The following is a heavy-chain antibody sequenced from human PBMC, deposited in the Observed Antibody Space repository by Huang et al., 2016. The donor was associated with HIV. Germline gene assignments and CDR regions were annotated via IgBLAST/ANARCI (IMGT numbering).Heavy chain of an antibody. Sequence: QVQLVQSGAEVKKPGSSVKVSCKASGGSFRNFAVGWVRQDPGQGLAWMGAIIPNIGTANYDQKFQGRVTIIADESTSTAYMELSSLRSEDTAVYYCATVDYYDTSGPQRGYFDNWGQGTLVTVSS. V-gene: IGHV1-69*01. D-gene: IGHD3-22*01. CDR1: GGSFRNFA. J-gene: IGHJ4*02. CDR3: ATVDYYDTSGPQRGYFDN. CDR2: IIPNIGTA.